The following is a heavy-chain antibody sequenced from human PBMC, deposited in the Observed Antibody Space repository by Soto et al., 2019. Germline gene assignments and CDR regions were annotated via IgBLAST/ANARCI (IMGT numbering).Heavy chain of an antibody. J-gene: IGHJ4*02. V-gene: IGHV3-11*04. CDR1: GFTFSDYY. D-gene: IGHD5-12*01. CDR2: ITQSGHAT. Sequence: QVQLVESGGDLVKPGGSLRLSCAASGFTFSDYYMSWIRQTPGKGLEWVSHITQSGHATQYADSVRGRFTISRDNNKNSLYLQMNSLRVEDTGVYYCARAIRGYGAYGGYLGQGALVTVSS. CDR3: ARAIRGYGAYGGY.